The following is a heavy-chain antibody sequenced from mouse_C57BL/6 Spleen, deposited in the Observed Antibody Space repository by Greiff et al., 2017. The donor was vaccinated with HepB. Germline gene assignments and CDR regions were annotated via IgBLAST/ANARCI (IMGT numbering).Heavy chain of an antibody. Sequence: VQLQQPGAELVKPGASVKLSCKASGYTFTSYWMHWVKQRPGQGLEWIGMIHPNSGSTNYNEKFKSKATLTVDKSSSTAYMQLSSLTSEDSAVYYCARIDYGSSRDAMDYWGQGTSVTVSS. D-gene: IGHD1-1*01. CDR3: ARIDYGSSRDAMDY. CDR2: IHPNSGST. J-gene: IGHJ4*01. CDR1: GYTFTSYW. V-gene: IGHV1-64*01.